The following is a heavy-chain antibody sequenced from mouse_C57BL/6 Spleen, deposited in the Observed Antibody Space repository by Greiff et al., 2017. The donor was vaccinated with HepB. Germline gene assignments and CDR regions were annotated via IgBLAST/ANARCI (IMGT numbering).Heavy chain of an antibody. Sequence: EVKLMESGPGLVKPSQSLSLTCSVTGYSITSGYYWNWIRQFPGNKLEWMGYISYDGSNNYNPSLKNRISITRDTSKNQFFLKLNSVTTEDTATYYCARGYDYDGLYYYAMDYWGQGTSVTVSS. J-gene: IGHJ4*01. CDR1: GYSITSGYY. V-gene: IGHV3-6*01. CDR2: ISYDGSN. CDR3: ARGYDYDGLYYYAMDY. D-gene: IGHD2-4*01.